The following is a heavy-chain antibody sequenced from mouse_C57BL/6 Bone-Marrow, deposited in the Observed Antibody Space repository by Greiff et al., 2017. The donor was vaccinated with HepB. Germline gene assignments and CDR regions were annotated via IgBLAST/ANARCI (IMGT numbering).Heavy chain of an antibody. V-gene: IGHV1-59*01. J-gene: IGHJ1*03. CDR2: IDPSDSYT. CDR1: GYTFTSYW. Sequence: QVQLKQPGAELVRPGTSVKLSCKASGYTFTSYWMHWVKQRPGQGLEWIGVIDPSDSYTNYNQKFKGKATLTVDTSSSTAYMQLSSLTSEDSAVYYCASLFPDVWGTGTTVTVSS. D-gene: IGHD6-1*01. CDR3: ASLFPDV.